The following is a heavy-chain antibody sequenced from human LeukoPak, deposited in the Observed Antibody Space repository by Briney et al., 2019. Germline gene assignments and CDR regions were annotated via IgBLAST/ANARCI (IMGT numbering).Heavy chain of an antibody. Sequence: GGSLRLSCAASGFTFSNHGMNWVRQAPGKGLEWVAFIRYDGRDTYAADSVKGRFTISRDNSKNTLYLQMNSLRPEDTAVYYCAKDPYQKDYWGQGTLVTVSS. CDR3: AKDPYQKDY. CDR2: IRYDGRDT. V-gene: IGHV3-30*02. J-gene: IGHJ4*02. D-gene: IGHD2-2*01. CDR1: GFTFSNHG.